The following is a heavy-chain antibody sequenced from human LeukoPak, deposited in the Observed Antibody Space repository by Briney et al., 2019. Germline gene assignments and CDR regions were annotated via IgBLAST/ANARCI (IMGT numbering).Heavy chain of an antibody. Sequence: GGSLRLSCAASGFTFSSYAMSWVRQAPGEGLEWVSAISGSGGSTYYADSVKGRFTISRDNSKNTLYLQMNSLRAEDTAVYYCAKDLSNYDIKYYYYMDVWGKGTTVTVSS. J-gene: IGHJ6*03. CDR1: GFTFSSYA. CDR3: AKDLSNYDIKYYYYMDV. D-gene: IGHD3-3*01. V-gene: IGHV3-23*01. CDR2: ISGSGGST.